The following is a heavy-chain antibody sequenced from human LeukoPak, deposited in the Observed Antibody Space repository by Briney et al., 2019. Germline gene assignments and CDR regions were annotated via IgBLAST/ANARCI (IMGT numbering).Heavy chain of an antibody. V-gene: IGHV1-18*01. CDR2: ISTHNGNT. D-gene: IGHD2-2*01. Sequence: ASVKVSCKASGYTFTNYGIAWVRQAPGQGLEWMGWISTHNGNTDYAQKLQGRVTVTTDTSTSTACMELRSLRSDDTAVYYCARDGPGYCSSTSCFDAFDIWGQGTMVTFSS. CDR1: GYTFTNYG. CDR3: ARDGPGYCSSTSCFDAFDI. J-gene: IGHJ3*02.